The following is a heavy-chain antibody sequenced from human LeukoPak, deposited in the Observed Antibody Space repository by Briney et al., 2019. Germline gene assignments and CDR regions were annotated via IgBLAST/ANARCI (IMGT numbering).Heavy chain of an antibody. CDR1: GGSISSYY. D-gene: IGHD6-6*01. V-gene: IGHV4-59*01. J-gene: IGHJ6*03. CDR2: IYYSGST. Sequence: SETLSLTCTVSGGSISSYYWSWIRQPPGKGLEWIGYIYYSGSTNYNPSLKSRVTISVDTSKNQFSLKLSPVTAADTAVYYCARVSSSPNYYYYYMDVWGKGTTVTVSS. CDR3: ARVSSSPNYYYYYMDV.